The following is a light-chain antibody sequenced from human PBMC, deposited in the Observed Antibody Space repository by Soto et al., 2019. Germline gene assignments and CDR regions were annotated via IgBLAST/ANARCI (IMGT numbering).Light chain of an antibody. CDR2: DAS. Sequence: EIVLTQSPATLSLSPGERATLSCRASQSVSSYLAWYQQKPGQAPRLLIYDASNRATGIPARFSGSGSGTEFSLTISSLQSEDFAVYSCQQYGDWLFGPGTKVDIK. V-gene: IGKV3-11*01. CDR1: QSVSSY. CDR3: QQYGDWL. J-gene: IGKJ3*01.